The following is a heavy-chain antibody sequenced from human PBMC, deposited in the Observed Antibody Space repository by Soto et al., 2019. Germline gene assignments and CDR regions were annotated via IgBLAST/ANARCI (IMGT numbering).Heavy chain of an antibody. J-gene: IGHJ4*02. Sequence: QVQLVQSGAEVKKPGASVKVSCKASGYTFTNYAMHWVRQAPGQRLEWMGWINAGNGNTKYSQKFQDRVTISRDTSASTAYMELSSLTSEDTAVYYCARDSHGCDYWGQGTLVTVSS. CDR2: INAGNGNT. CDR1: GYTFTNYA. D-gene: IGHD6-19*01. V-gene: IGHV1-3*01. CDR3: ARDSHGCDY.